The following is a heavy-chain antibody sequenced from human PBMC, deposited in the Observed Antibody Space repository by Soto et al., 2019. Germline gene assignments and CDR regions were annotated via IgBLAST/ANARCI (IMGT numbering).Heavy chain of an antibody. CDR3: ARGGMVGEGVYYYYYYYMDV. CDR1: GGSISSGGYY. V-gene: IGHV4-31*03. D-gene: IGHD3-10*01. CDR2: IYYSGST. J-gene: IGHJ6*03. Sequence: QVQLQESGPGLVKPSQTLSLTCTVSGGSISSGGYYWSWIRQHPGKGLEWIGYIYYSGSTYYNPSLKSRVTISVDTSKNQFSLKLSSVTAADTAVYYCARGGMVGEGVYYYYYYYMDVWGKGTTVTVSS.